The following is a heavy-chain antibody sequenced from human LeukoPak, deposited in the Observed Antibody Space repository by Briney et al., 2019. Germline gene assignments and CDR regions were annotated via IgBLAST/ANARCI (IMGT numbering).Heavy chain of an antibody. Sequence: SETLSLTCAVYGGSFSGYYWSWIRQPPGKGVEGIGEINHSGSTNYNPSLTRRGTISVDTSKNQFSLKLSSVTAADTAVYYCARRRVVVVAATVPSLKRYWYFDLWGRGTLVTVSS. CDR2: INHSGST. CDR1: GGSFSGYY. J-gene: IGHJ2*01. CDR3: ARRRVVVVAATVPSLKRYWYFDL. V-gene: IGHV4-34*01. D-gene: IGHD2-15*01.